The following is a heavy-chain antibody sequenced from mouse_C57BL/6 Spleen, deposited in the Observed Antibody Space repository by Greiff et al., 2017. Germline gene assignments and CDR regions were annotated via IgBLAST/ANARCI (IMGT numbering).Heavy chain of an antibody. D-gene: IGHD1-1*01. CDR1: GYAFSSYW. Sequence: QVQLQQSGAELVKPGASVKISCKASGYAFSSYWMNWVKQRPGKGLEWIGQIYPGDGDTNYNGKFTGKATLTADTSSNTAYLQLSSLTSEDTAVYYCAPYYYGSRSDYWGQGTTLTVSS. J-gene: IGHJ2*01. CDR2: IYPGDGDT. CDR3: APYYYGSRSDY. V-gene: IGHV1-80*01.